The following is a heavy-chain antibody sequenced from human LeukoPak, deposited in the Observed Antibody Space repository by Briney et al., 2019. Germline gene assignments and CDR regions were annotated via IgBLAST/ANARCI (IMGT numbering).Heavy chain of an antibody. CDR3: ARDPGMVRGVTPFDY. D-gene: IGHD3-10*01. J-gene: IGHJ4*02. Sequence: GGSLRLSCAASGFTVGSNYMSWVRQAPGKGLEWVSVIYSGGSTYYADSVKGRFTISRDNSKNTLYLQMNSLRAEDTAVYYCARDPGMVRGVTPFDYWGQGTLVTVSS. V-gene: IGHV3-53*01. CDR2: IYSGGST. CDR1: GFTVGSNY.